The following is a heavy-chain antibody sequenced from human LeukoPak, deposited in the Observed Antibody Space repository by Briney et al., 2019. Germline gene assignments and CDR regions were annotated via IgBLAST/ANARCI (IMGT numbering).Heavy chain of an antibody. CDR2: INPNNGGT. V-gene: IGHV1-2*02. D-gene: IGHD3-10*01. CDR1: GYTFTAYY. J-gene: IGHJ4*02. Sequence: ASVKVSCKASGYTFTAYYMHWVRQAPGQGLEWMGWINPNNGGTNSAQKFQGRVTMTRDTSISTAYMELSSLRSDDTAVYYCARVVGGKYHGSETGDYWGQGTLVTVSS. CDR3: ARVVGGKYHGSETGDY.